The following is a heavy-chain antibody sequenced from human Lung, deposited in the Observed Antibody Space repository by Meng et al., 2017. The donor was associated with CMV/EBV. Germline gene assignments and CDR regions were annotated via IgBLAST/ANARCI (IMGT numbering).Heavy chain of an antibody. Sequence: QVQLGQSGAEGKKPGYSVKVACKASGGSFSTYTFSWVRQAPGQGLEWMGGLIPVLNKAKSAPRFQDRVTFTADETTTTAYMELSSLTFEDTAVYFCARGRGNQPLFDFWGQGTLVTVSS. CDR3: ARGRGNQPLFDF. CDR2: LIPVLNKA. D-gene: IGHD2/OR15-2a*01. CDR1: GGSFSTYT. J-gene: IGHJ4*02. V-gene: IGHV1-69*16.